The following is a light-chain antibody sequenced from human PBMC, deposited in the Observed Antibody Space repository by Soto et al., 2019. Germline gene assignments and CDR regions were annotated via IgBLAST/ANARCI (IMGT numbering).Light chain of an antibody. CDR1: QSINSN. CDR3: QQYNNWPTWT. V-gene: IGKV3-15*01. Sequence: EIVMTQSPVTLSVSPGERATLSCSASQSINSNLAWYQQKPGQAPCLLIYGESTRATGVPDRFSGSGSGTEFTLTINSLQSEDLAIYYCQQYNNWPTWTVGQGTKVEVK. CDR2: GES. J-gene: IGKJ1*01.